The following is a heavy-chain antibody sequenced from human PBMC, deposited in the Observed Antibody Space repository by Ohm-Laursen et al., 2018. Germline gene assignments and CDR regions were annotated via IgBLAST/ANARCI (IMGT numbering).Heavy chain of an antibody. CDR2: ISSSGSTI. Sequence: SLRLSCTASGFTFSNAWMNWVRQAPGKGLEWVSYISSSGSTIYYADSVKGRFTISRDNSKNILYLQLNSLRAEDTALYYCARFVAGATVTRGTECYGMDVWGQGTTVTVSS. D-gene: IGHD2-15*01. CDR1: GFTFSNAW. J-gene: IGHJ6*02. V-gene: IGHV3-48*01. CDR3: ARFVAGATVTRGTECYGMDV.